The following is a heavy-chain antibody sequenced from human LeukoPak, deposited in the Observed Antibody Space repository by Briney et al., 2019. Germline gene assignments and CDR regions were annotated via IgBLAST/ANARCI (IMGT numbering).Heavy chain of an antibody. CDR3: VREEIAAAGPSFDY. D-gene: IGHD6-13*01. CDR1: GYTFTGYY. CDR2: INPNSGGT. Sequence: WASVKVSCKASGYTFTGYYMHWVRQAPGQGLEWMGWINPNSGGTNYAQKFQGRVTMTRDTSISTAYMELSRLRSDDTAVYYCVREEIAAAGPSFDYWGQGTLVTVSS. V-gene: IGHV1-2*02. J-gene: IGHJ4*02.